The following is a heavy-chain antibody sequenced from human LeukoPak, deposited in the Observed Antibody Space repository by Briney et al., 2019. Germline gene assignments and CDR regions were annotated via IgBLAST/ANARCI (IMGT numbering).Heavy chain of an antibody. D-gene: IGHD2-8*01. CDR1: GFTFSNAW. V-gene: IGHV3-15*01. CDR2: IKSKTDGGTT. J-gene: IGHJ4*02. Sequence: GGSLRLSCAASGFTFSNAWMSWVRQAPGKGLEWVGRIKSKTDGGTTDYAAPVKGRFTISRDDSKNTLYLQMNSLKTEDTAVYYCTTSACSNGVCYTSVDYWGQGTLVTVSS. CDR3: TTSACSNGVCYTSVDY.